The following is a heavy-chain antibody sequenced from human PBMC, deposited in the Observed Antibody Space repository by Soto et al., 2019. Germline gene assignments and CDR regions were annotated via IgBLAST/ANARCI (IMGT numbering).Heavy chain of an antibody. V-gene: IGHV3-15*01. J-gene: IGHJ4*02. CDR1: EFTFANAW. CDR2: IKSKADGGTT. CDR3: TSLYYGH. Sequence: EVQLVESGGDLVKPGGSLRLSCAASEFTFANAWISWVRKAPGKGLEWVARIKSKADGGTTDYAAPVKGRFTISRDESQNTLYLQMNSLKTEDTAVYYCTSLYYGHWGQGTLVTVSS. D-gene: IGHD4-17*01.